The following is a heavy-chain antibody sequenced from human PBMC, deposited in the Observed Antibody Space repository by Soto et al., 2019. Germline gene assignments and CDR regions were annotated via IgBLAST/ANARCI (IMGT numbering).Heavy chain of an antibody. CDR1: GYTFTSYG. CDR3: ASEVAATYYYYYYGMDV. D-gene: IGHD2-15*01. CDR2: ISAYNGNT. Sequence: ASVKVSCKASGYTFTSYGISWVRQAPGQGLEWMGWISAYNGNTNYAQKLQGRVTMTTDTSTSTAYMELRSLRSDDTAVYYCASEVAATYYYYYYGMDVWGQGTTVTVSS. J-gene: IGHJ6*02. V-gene: IGHV1-18*01.